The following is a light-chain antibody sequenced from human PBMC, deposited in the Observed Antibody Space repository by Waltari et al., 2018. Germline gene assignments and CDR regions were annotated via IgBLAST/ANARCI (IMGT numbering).Light chain of an antibody. Sequence: QLVLTQSPSASASLGASVKLTCTLSSGHRNYAIAWPQRQPEEGPRYLMKVNSDGSYIKGDGIPDRFSGSSSGADRYLTISSLQSEDEADYYCETGGFGIWKFGGGTRLTVL. CDR2: VNSDGSY. V-gene: IGLV4-69*01. CDR1: SGHRNYA. CDR3: ETGGFGIWK. J-gene: IGLJ2*01.